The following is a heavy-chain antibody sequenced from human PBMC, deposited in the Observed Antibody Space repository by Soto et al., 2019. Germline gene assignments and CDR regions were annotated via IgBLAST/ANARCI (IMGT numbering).Heavy chain of an antibody. J-gene: IGHJ3*01. D-gene: IGHD6-19*01. CDR1: GYIFSDYY. CDR3: VRGRAVAGINDEAFDL. CDR2: INPNSGDT. V-gene: IGHV1-2*02. Sequence: QVQLVQPGAEVKKPGASVKVSCKASGYIFSDYYMHWVRQAPGQGLECMGWINPNSGDTIYAQKFQGRVTVTGDPSVSTAYMELSRLTSDDTAVYYCVRGRAVAGINDEAFDLWGQGTMVTVSS.